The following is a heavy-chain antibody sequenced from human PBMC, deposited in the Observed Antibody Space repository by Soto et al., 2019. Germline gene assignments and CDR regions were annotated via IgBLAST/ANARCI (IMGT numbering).Heavy chain of an antibody. CDR3: ARVIDYGGFDP. Sequence: QVQLVESGGGVVQPGRSLRLSCAASGFTFSSYAMHWVRQAPGKGLEWVAVISYDGSNKYYADSVKGRFTISRDNSKNTLYLQMNSLRAVVTDVYYCARVIDYGGFDPWGQGTLVTVSS. CDR2: ISYDGSNK. J-gene: IGHJ5*02. D-gene: IGHD4-17*01. CDR1: GFTFSSYA. V-gene: IGHV3-30-3*01.